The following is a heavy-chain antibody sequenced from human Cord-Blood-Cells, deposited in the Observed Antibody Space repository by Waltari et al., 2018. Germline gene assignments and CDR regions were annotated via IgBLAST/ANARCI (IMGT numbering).Heavy chain of an antibody. D-gene: IGHD6-6*01. CDR2: INHSGST. V-gene: IGHV4-34*01. CDR3: ARGMSIAARPFDY. Sequence: QVQLQQWGAGLLKPSETLSLTCAVYGGSFSGYYWSWIRQPPGKGLEWIGEINHSGSTNYNPSLKSRVTISVDTSKNQFSLKLSSVTAADTAVYYCARGMSIAARPFDYWGQGTLVTVSS. CDR1: GGSFSGYY. J-gene: IGHJ4*02.